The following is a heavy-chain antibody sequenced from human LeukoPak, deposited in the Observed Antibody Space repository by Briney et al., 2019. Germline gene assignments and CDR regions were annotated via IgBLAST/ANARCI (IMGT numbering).Heavy chain of an antibody. D-gene: IGHD6-19*01. V-gene: IGHV3-48*04. CDR3: AREDSSGWYRY. J-gene: IGHJ4*02. Sequence: GGSLRLSCAASGFTFSSYSMNWVRQAPGKGLEWVSYITSSGSTIYYADSVKGRFTISRDNAKNSLYLQMNGLRAEDTAVYYCAREDSSGWYRYWGQGTLVTVSS. CDR2: ITSSGSTI. CDR1: GFTFSSYS.